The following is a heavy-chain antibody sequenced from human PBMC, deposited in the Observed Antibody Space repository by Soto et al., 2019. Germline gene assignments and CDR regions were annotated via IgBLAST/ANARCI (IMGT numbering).Heavy chain of an antibody. J-gene: IGHJ4*02. CDR3: ARSEATVLDY. CDR1: GGSISSSSYY. CDR2: IYNTGIT. D-gene: IGHD4-17*01. V-gene: IGHV4-39*01. Sequence: SETLSLTCTVSGGSISSSSYYWGWIRQPPGKGQEWIGSIYNTGITYYNPSLKSRVTISIDTSKNQFSLKLSSVTAADTAVYYCARSEATVLDYWGQGTLVTVSS.